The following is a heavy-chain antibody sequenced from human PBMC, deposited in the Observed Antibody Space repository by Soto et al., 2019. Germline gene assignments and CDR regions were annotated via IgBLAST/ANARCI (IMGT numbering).Heavy chain of an antibody. Sequence: PGGSLRLSCAASGFTFTDAWVSWVRQAPGKGLEWVGRILSKTDGETTDYAAPVKGRFTISRDDSKNTLYLQMNSLKTEDTAVYYCTTATMVRGVIITTYYFDYWGQGTLVTVSS. CDR1: GFTFTDAW. CDR2: ILSKTDGETT. J-gene: IGHJ4*02. V-gene: IGHV3-15*01. D-gene: IGHD3-10*01. CDR3: TTATMVRGVIITTYYFDY.